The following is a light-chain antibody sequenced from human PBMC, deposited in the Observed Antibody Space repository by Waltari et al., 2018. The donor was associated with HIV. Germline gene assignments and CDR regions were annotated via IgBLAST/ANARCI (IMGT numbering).Light chain of an antibody. CDR2: STN. Sequence: QSVLTQSPSVSGTPGQRVTIFCSGSTSNLGDDSVTWSQQLPGTAPKLLIHSTNQRPSGVPDRFSGSKSGTSASLAINGLQSEDEAVYFCASWDDSRTGLYVFGTGTKVTVL. V-gene: IGLV1-44*01. CDR1: TSNLGDDS. J-gene: IGLJ1*01. CDR3: ASWDDSRTGLYV.